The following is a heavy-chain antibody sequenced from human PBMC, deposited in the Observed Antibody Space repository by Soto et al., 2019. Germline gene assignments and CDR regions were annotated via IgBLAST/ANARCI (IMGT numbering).Heavy chain of an antibody. Sequence: GGSLRLSCAASGFTFSSYAMSWVRQAPGKXLEWMGWISAYNGNTNYAQKLQGRVTMTTDTSTSTAYMELRSLRSDDTAVYYCARVNRSSSWSKTYYYYGMDVWGQGTTVTVSS. J-gene: IGHJ6*02. CDR3: ARVNRSSSWSKTYYYYGMDV. CDR2: ISAYNGNT. CDR1: GFTFSSYA. D-gene: IGHD6-13*01. V-gene: IGHV1-18*01.